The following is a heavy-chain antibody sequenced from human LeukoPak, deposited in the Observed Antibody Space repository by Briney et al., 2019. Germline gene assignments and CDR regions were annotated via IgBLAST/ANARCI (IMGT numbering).Heavy chain of an antibody. D-gene: IGHD3-22*01. V-gene: IGHV5-51*01. Sequence: GESLKISCKGSGYSFTSYRIGWVRQMPGKGLEWVGIIYPGDSDTRYSPSFQGQVTISADKSISTAYLQWSSLKASDTAMYYCARPTYYYDSSGYSDAFDIWGQGTMVTVSS. CDR2: IYPGDSDT. J-gene: IGHJ3*02. CDR1: GYSFTSYR. CDR3: ARPTYYYDSSGYSDAFDI.